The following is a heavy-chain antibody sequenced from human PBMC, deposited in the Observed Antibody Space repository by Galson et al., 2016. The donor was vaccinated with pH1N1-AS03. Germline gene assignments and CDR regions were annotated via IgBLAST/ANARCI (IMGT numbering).Heavy chain of an antibody. D-gene: IGHD3-10*01. CDR3: ATGRGYYYEY. Sequence: SLRLSCAASGFTFSNLWMHWVRQGPGKGLVWVARVNGAGSSTTYADSVKGRFTISRDNAKNTVYLQMISLRAEDTAVYYCATGRGYYYEYWGQGTLVTVSS. J-gene: IGHJ4*02. CDR1: GFTFSNLW. V-gene: IGHV3-74*01. CDR2: VNGAGSST.